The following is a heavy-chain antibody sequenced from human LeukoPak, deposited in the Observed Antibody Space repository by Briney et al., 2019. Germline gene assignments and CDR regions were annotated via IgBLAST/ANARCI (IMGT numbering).Heavy chain of an antibody. J-gene: IGHJ4*02. CDR1: GYTFTSYD. Sequence: ASVKVSCKASGYTFTSYDINWVRQATGQGLEWMGWMNPNSGNTGYAQKFQGRVTMTRNTSISTAYMELSSLRSEDTAVYYCAREVRASKAIDYWGQGTLVTVSS. CDR2: MNPNSGNT. V-gene: IGHV1-8*01. D-gene: IGHD1-26*01. CDR3: AREVRASKAIDY.